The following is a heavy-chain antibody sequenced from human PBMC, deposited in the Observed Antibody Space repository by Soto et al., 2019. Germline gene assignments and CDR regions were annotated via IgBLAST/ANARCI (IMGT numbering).Heavy chain of an antibody. J-gene: IGHJ4*01. CDR1: GFSVSTYS. CDR3: ARWDGYADL. Sequence: GGSLRLSCAASGFSVSTYSFAWVRQTPSKGLAWVSGISVSGDTTFYIDSVRGRFTISRDTSKNTLDLQMHSLRVEDSAVYFCARWDGYADLWGYGTLVTVYS. D-gene: IGHD1-1*01. V-gene: IGHV3-23*01. CDR2: ISVSGDTT.